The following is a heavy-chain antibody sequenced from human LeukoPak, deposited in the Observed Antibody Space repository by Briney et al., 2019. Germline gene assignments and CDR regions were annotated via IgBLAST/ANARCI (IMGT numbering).Heavy chain of an antibody. V-gene: IGHV4-30-4*01. Sequence: SQTLSLTCTVSGGSISSGDYYWSWIRQPPGKGLEWIGYIYHSGSTYYNPSLMSRVTISVDTSKNQFSLKLSSVTAADTAVYYCARGPCSGATCYRGAFDYWGQGTLVTVSS. CDR3: ARGPCSGATCYRGAFDY. D-gene: IGHD2-2*02. J-gene: IGHJ4*02. CDR1: GGSISSGDYY. CDR2: IYHSGST.